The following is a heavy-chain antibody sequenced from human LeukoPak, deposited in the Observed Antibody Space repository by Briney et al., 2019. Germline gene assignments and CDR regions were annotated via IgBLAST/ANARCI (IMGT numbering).Heavy chain of an antibody. J-gene: IGHJ5*02. CDR2: INPSGGST. Sequence: GASVKVSCKASGYTFTSYGISWVRQAPGQGLEWMGIINPSGGSTSYAQKFQGRVTMTRDTSTSTVYMELSSLRSEDTAVYYCARQERGSQFDPWGQGTLVTVSS. CDR1: GYTFTSYG. V-gene: IGHV1-46*01. CDR3: ARQERGSQFDP. D-gene: IGHD6-19*01.